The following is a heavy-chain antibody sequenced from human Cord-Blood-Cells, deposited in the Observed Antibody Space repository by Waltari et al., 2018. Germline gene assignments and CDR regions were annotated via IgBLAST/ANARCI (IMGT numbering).Heavy chain of an antibody. CDR2: ISYDGRNK. V-gene: IGHV3-30*04. CDR1: GFTFSSYA. D-gene: IGHD2-21*02. J-gene: IGHJ4*02. CDR3: ARGWGHIVVVTAPYFDY. Sequence: QVQLVESGGGVVQPGRSLRLSCAASGFTFSSYAMHLVRQAPGKGLEWVAVISYDGRNKYYADPGKGRFSISRDNSKNALYLQMNSLRAEDTAVYYCARGWGHIVVVTAPYFDYWGQGTLVTVSS.